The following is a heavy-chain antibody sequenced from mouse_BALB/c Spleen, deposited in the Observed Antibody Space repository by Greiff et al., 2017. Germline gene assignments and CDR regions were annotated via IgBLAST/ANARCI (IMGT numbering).Heavy chain of an antibody. CDR3: ARHNGYYSFDY. V-gene: IGHV5-12-2*01. CDR2: ISNGGGST. Sequence: EVMLVESGGGLVQPGGSLKLSSAASGFTFSSYTMSWVRQTPEKRLEWVAYISNGGGSTYYPDTVKGRFTISRDNAKNTLYLQMSSLKSEDTAMYYCARHNGYYSFDYWGQGTTLTVSS. D-gene: IGHD2-3*01. J-gene: IGHJ2*01. CDR1: GFTFSSYT.